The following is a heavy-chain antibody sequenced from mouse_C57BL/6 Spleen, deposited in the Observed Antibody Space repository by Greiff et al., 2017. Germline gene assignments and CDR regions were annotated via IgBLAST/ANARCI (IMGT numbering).Heavy chain of an antibody. J-gene: IGHJ4*01. CDR1: GYTFTGYW. CDR2: ILPGSGST. CDR3: ARPQTAQATNYYAMDY. V-gene: IGHV1-9*01. Sequence: QVQLQQSGAELMKPGASVKLSCKATGYTFTGYWIEWVKQRPGHGLEWIGEILPGSGSTNYNEKFKGKATFTADTSSNTAYMQLSSLTTEDSAICYCARPQTAQATNYYAMDYWGQGTSVTVSS. D-gene: IGHD3-2*02.